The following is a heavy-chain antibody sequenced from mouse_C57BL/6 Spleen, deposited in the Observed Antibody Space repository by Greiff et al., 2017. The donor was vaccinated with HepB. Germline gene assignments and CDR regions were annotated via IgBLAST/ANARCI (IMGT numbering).Heavy chain of an antibody. CDR2: IDPEDGDT. J-gene: IGHJ2*01. CDR1: GFNIKDYY. D-gene: IGHD1-1*01. V-gene: IGHV14-1*01. CDR3: TRGDYYGRSSDY. Sequence: VQLQQSGAELVRPGASVKLSCTASGFNIKDYYMHWVKQRPEQGLAWIGRIDPEDGDTEYAPKFQGKATMTADTSSHTAYLQLSSLTSEDTAVYYCTRGDYYGRSSDYWGQGTTLTVSS.